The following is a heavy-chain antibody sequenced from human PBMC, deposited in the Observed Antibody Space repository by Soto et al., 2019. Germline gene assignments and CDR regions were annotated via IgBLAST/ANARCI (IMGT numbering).Heavy chain of an antibody. Sequence: PGGSLRLSCAASGFTFISYGMHWVLQAPGKGLEWVALISYDGSNKYYPDSVKGRFTISRDNSKNTLYLQMNSLRTEDAAVYYCAAGLYFFDYCGQGTLVTVSS. CDR3: AAGLYFFDY. D-gene: IGHD6-13*01. CDR2: ISYDGSNK. V-gene: IGHV3-30*03. J-gene: IGHJ4*02. CDR1: GFTFISYG.